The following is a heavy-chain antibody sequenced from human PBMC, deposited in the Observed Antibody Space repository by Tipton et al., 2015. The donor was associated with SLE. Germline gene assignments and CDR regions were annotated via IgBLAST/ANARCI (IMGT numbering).Heavy chain of an antibody. CDR2: IHDSGST. D-gene: IGHD3-22*01. J-gene: IGHJ4*02. Sequence: TLSLTCTVSGGSTTSNYWNWIRQPPGKGLEWIGYIHDSGSTKCNPSLKSRVTISVDTSKNQFSLDLSSVTAADTAVYYCARDEYRYDATGYHLLGHFDFWGQGTLVTVSS. V-gene: IGHV4-59*12. CDR1: GGSTTSNY. CDR3: ARDEYRYDATGYHLLGHFDF.